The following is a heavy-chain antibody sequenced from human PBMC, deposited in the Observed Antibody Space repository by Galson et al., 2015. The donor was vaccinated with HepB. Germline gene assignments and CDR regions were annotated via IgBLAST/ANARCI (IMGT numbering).Heavy chain of an antibody. V-gene: IGHV1-46*01. CDR2: INPSGGST. Sequence: SVKASCKASGYTFTSYYMHWVRQAPGQGLERMGIINPSGGSTSYAQKFQGRVTMARDTSTSTVYMELSSLRSEDTAVYYCAKDSSGWYGSYDYWGQGTLVTVSS. J-gene: IGHJ4*02. CDR1: GYTFTSYY. CDR3: AKDSSGWYGSYDY. D-gene: IGHD6-19*01.